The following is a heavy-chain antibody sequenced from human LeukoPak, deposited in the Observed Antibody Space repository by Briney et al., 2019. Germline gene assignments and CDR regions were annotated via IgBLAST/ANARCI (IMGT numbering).Heavy chain of an antibody. CDR2: FDPEDGET. CDR1: GYTLTELS. Sequence: VASVKVSYKVSGYTLTELSMHWVRQAPGKGLAWMGGFDPEDGETIYAQKFQGRVTMTEDTSTDTAYMELSSLRSEDTAVYYCATARDYGDHGIHGIHYYYGMDVWGQGTTVTVSS. D-gene: IGHD4-17*01. J-gene: IGHJ6*02. V-gene: IGHV1-24*01. CDR3: ATARDYGDHGIHGIHYYYGMDV.